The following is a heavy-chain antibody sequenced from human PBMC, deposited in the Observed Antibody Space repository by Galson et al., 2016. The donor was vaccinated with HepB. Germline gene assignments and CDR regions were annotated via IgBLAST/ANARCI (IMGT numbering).Heavy chain of an antibody. Sequence: SVKVSCKASGYTFITNGISWVRQAPGQGLEWLGWISPYNGITEYPQKFQGRVTFTTDTSASTAFMEMRSLRSDDTAVYYCARGIYFYGLVGYWGQGTLVTVSS. CDR1: GYTFITNG. D-gene: IGHD3-10*01. CDR2: ISPYNGIT. J-gene: IGHJ4*02. V-gene: IGHV1-18*01. CDR3: ARGIYFYGLVGY.